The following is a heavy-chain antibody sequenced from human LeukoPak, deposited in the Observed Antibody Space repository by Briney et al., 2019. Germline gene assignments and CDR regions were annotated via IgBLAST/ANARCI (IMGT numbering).Heavy chain of an antibody. CDR2: VNIDGSTT. V-gene: IGHV3-74*01. CDR1: GFSFSNYL. Sequence: GGSLRLSCAASGFSFSNYLMHWVRQTPGKGLVWVSRVNIDGSTTNYADSVKGRFTISRDNAENTLYMRMNSLRPEDTAVYYCARGYYSSSRFDSWGQGTLVTVSS. J-gene: IGHJ4*02. CDR3: ARGYYSSSRFDS. D-gene: IGHD6-13*01.